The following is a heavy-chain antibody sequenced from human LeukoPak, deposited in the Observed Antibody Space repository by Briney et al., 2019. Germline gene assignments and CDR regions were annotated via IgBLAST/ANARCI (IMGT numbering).Heavy chain of an antibody. CDR1: GFTFSNAW. CDR2: IKSKTYGGTT. Sequence: PGGSLRLSCAASGFTFSNAWMSWVRQAPGKGLEWVGRIKSKTYGGTTDYAAPVKGRFTLSRDDSKTTVDLQMNSLKAEDTAVYYCTTATSYWGQGSLVTVSS. CDR3: TTATSY. J-gene: IGHJ4*02. V-gene: IGHV3-15*01.